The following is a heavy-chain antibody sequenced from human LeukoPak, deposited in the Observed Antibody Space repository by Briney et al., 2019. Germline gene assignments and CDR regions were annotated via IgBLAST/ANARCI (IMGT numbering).Heavy chain of an antibody. J-gene: IGHJ4*02. CDR1: GFTFSSYA. CDR3: AKDRAPGIAVAGSTD. V-gene: IGHV3-23*01. CDR2: ISGSGGST. Sequence: GGSLRLSCAASGFTFSSYAMSWVRQAPGKGLGWVSAISGSGGSTYYADSVKGRFTISRDNSKNTLYLQMNSLRAEDTAVYYCAKDRAPGIAVAGSTDWGQGTLVTVPS. D-gene: IGHD6-19*01.